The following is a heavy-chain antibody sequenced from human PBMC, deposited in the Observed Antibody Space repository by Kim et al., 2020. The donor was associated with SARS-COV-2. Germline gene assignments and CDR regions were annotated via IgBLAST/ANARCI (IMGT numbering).Heavy chain of an antibody. CDR3: AKVRGYSYPDY. D-gene: IGHD5-18*01. J-gene: IGHJ4*02. CDR2: ISYDGSNK. V-gene: IGHV3-30*18. Sequence: GGSLRLSCAASGFTFSSYGMHWVRQAPGKGLEWVAVISYDGSNKYYADSVKGRFTISRDNSKNTLYLQMNSLRAEDTAVYYCAKVRGYSYPDYWGQGTLVTVSS. CDR1: GFTFSSYG.